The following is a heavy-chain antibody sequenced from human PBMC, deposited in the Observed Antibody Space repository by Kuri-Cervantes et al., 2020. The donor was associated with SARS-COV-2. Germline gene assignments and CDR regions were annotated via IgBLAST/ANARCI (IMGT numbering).Heavy chain of an antibody. Sequence: LSLTCAASGFTFSSYAMNWVRQAPGKGLEWVSDISSSTSTKYYVGSVKGRFTICRDKARRSLYLQMNSLRAEDTAVYYCARVSLGGERNYYYYYYMDVWGKGTTVTVSS. V-gene: IGHV3-48*01. D-gene: IGHD2-21*01. CDR1: GFTFSSYA. CDR2: ISSSTSTK. J-gene: IGHJ6*03. CDR3: ARVSLGGERNYYYYYYMDV.